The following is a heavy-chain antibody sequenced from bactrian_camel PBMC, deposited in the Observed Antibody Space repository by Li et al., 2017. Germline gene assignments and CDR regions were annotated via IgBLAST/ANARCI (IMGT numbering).Heavy chain of an antibody. CDR1: GNIYSSTY. J-gene: IGHJ4*01. CDR3: AATAGGTVMERVRCRNYEYKY. Sequence: VQLVESGGGAVQAGGSLRLSCVASGNIYSSTYMAWFRQAPGKEREGVARIYRGDSSTYYADSVKGRFTISQDNAKNSVYLQMDNLKPEDTAKYYCAATAGGTVMERVRCRNYEYKYWGQGTQVTVS. V-gene: IGHV3S40*01. CDR2: IYRGDSST. D-gene: IGHD7*01.